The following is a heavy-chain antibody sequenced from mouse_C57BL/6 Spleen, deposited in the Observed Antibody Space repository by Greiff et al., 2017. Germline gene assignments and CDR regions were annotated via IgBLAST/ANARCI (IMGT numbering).Heavy chain of an antibody. CDR1: GYTFTSYW. CDR2: IDPSDSYT. D-gene: IGHD1-1*01. CDR3: ARMNLLYYYGSSPHFDD. J-gene: IGHJ2*01. Sequence: QVQLQQPGAELVMPGASVKLSCKASGYTFTSYWMHWVKQRPGQGLEWIGEIDPSDSYTNYNQKFKGKSTLTVDKSSSTAYMQLSSLTSEDSAVYYCARMNLLYYYGSSPHFDDWGQGTTLTVSS. V-gene: IGHV1-69*01.